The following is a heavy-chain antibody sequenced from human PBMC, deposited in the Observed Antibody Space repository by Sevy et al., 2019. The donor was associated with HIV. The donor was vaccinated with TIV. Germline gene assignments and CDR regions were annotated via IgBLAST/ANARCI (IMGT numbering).Heavy chain of an antibody. CDR3: ARAPYYYGSGSYPYYYYYYGMDV. D-gene: IGHD3-10*01. Sequence: SETLSLTCTVSGGSISSYYWSWIRQPAGKGLEWIGRIYTSGSTNYNPSLKSRVTMSVDTSKNQFSLKLSSVTAADTAVYYCARAPYYYGSGSYPYYYYYYGMDVWGQRTTVTVSS. V-gene: IGHV4-4*07. J-gene: IGHJ6*02. CDR1: GGSISSYY. CDR2: IYTSGST.